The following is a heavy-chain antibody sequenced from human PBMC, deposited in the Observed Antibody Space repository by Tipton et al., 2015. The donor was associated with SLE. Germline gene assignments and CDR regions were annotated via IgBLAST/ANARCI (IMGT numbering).Heavy chain of an antibody. V-gene: IGHV3-23*01. Sequence: GSLRLSCAASGFTFSSYAMSWVRQAPGKGLEWVSAISGSGGSTYYADSVKGRFTISRDNSKNTLYLQMNSLRAEDTAVYYCAKDKRGTTVTRCYFDYWGQGTLVTVSS. CDR2: ISGSGGST. CDR3: AKDKRGTTVTRCYFDY. D-gene: IGHD4-17*01. J-gene: IGHJ4*02. CDR1: GFTFSSYA.